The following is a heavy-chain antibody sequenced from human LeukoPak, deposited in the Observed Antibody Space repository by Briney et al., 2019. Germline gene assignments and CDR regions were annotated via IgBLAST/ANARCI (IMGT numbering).Heavy chain of an antibody. CDR2: VVQDGSDK. D-gene: IGHD1-26*01. CDR3: ARNNYYARDY. Sequence: GGSLRLSRAASGFTFSTYWMSWVRQAPGKGLEWVANVVQDGSDKYYVDSVKGRFTISRDNAKNSLYLQMNSLRAEDTAVYYCARNNYYARDYWGQGTLVTVSS. J-gene: IGHJ4*02. V-gene: IGHV3-7*01. CDR1: GFTFSTYW.